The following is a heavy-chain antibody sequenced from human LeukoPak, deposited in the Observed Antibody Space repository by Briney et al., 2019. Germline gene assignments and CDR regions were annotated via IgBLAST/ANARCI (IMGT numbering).Heavy chain of an antibody. D-gene: IGHD3-3*01. V-gene: IGHV4-34*01. Sequence: SETLSLTCAVYGGSFSGYYWSWIRPPPGKGLEWIGEINHSGSTNHNPSLKSRVTISVDTSKNQFSLKLSSVTAADTAVYYCARGGHTDFWSGYYYYYMDVWGKGTTVTVSS. CDR2: INHSGST. CDR1: GGSFSGYY. J-gene: IGHJ6*03. CDR3: ARGGHTDFWSGYYYYYMDV.